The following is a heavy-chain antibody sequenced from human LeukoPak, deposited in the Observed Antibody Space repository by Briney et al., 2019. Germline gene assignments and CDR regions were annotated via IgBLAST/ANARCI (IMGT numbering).Heavy chain of an antibody. V-gene: IGHV4-59*01. CDR3: ARDGYSSGWYDY. CDR2: IHDSGST. J-gene: IGHJ4*02. D-gene: IGHD6-19*01. CDR1: GGSISSYY. Sequence: PSETLSLTCTVSGGSISSYYWIRIRQSPGKGLEWIGHIHDSGSTTYNPSLKSRVTISVDTSKNQFSLKLSSVTAADTAVYYCARDGYSSGWYDYWGQGTLVTVSS.